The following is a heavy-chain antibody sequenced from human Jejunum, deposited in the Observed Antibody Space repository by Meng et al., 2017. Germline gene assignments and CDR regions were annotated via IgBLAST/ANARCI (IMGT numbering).Heavy chain of an antibody. J-gene: IGHJ4*02. CDR3: AREGGYSYGPMQ. Sequence: GAVLLEPSGHLSLPWAFCVGSSNAYIWGWVRQGPGKGLEWNGEINHSGSTPYGPSLKSRVTLSADSSKHQFSPSLRSVTAAETAVYYCAREGGYSYGPMQWGQGTLVTVSS. D-gene: IGHD5-18*01. V-gene: IGHV4-34*01. CDR2: INHSGST. CDR1: VGSSNAYI.